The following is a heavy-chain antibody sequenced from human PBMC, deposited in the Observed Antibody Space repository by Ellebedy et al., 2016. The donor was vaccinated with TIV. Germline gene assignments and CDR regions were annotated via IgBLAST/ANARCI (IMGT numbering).Heavy chain of an antibody. D-gene: IGHD6-19*01. J-gene: IGHJ4*02. CDR3: AVGFSSGY. Sequence: GESLKISCAASGFTFSRFWMAWVRQAPGKGLEWVATINQGGSETYYVDSVKGRFTISRDHSKNSLYLQMNSLRDEDTAVYYCAVGFSSGYWGQGTLVTVSS. CDR1: GFTFSRFW. V-gene: IGHV3-7*01. CDR2: INQGGSET.